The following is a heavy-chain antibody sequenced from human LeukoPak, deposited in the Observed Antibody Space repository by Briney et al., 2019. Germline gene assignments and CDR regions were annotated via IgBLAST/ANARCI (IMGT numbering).Heavy chain of an antibody. J-gene: IGHJ3*02. D-gene: IGHD2-21*01. CDR1: GGSISSSSYY. V-gene: IGHV4-39*01. CDR3: ARLLNFVVVIAFHWAFDI. CDR2: IYYSGST. Sequence: SETLSLTCTVPGGSISSSSYYWGWIRQPPGKGLEWIGSIYYSGSTYYNPSLKSRVTISVDTSKNQFSLKLSSVTAADTAVYYCARLLNFVVVIAFHWAFDIWGQGTMVTVSS.